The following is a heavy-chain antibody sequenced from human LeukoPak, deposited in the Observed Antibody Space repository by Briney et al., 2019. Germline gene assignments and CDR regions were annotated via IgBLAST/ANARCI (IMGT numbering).Heavy chain of an antibody. CDR1: GFTLSSYT. J-gene: IGHJ2*01. CDR3: AKVHDYGDYWYFDL. CDR2: ILANRTP. V-gene: IGHV3-23*01. D-gene: IGHD4-17*01. Sequence: GGSLRLSCAASGFTLSSYTVNWVRQAPGKGLEWVSVILANRTPFYADSVKGRFTISRDNSKNTLYLQMNSLRAEDTAVYYCAKVHDYGDYWYFDLWGRGTLVTVSS.